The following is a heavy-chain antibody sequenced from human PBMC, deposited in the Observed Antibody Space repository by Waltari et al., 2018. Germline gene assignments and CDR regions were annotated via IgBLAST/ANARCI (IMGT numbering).Heavy chain of an antibody. V-gene: IGHV4-38-2*01. CDR2: VYHRGGT. D-gene: IGHD3-10*01. CDR3: ARHRSGRWFRELPISH. CDR1: GYSISSGYY. J-gene: IGHJ4*02. Sequence: QVQLQESGPGLVKPSETLSLTCAVSGYSISSGYYWGWIRQPPGKGLEWIGGVYHRGGTEYNPSRRSRVTISVDTSNNQFSRKLSSVTAADTAVYYCARHRSGRWFRELPISHWGQGTLVTVSS.